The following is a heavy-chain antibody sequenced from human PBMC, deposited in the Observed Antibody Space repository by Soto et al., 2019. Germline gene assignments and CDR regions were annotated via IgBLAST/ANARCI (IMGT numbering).Heavy chain of an antibody. CDR1: GFTFSSYE. V-gene: IGHV3-48*03. J-gene: IGHJ6*02. CDR2: ISSSGSTI. D-gene: IGHD2-15*01. CDR3: AGDYVVVVAATLGYYYYGMDV. Sequence: PVGSLRLSCAASGFTFSSYEMNWVRQAPGKGLEWVSYISSSGSTIYYADSVKGRFTISRDNAKNSLYLQMSSLRAEDTAVYYCAGDYVVVVAATLGYYYYGMDVWGQGTTVTVSS.